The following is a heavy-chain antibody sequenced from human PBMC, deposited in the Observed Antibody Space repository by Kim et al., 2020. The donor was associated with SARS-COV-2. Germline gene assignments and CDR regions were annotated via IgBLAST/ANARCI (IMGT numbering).Heavy chain of an antibody. CDR1: GYTFTSYG. Sequence: ASVKVSCKASGYTFTSYGISWVRQAPGQGLEWMGWISAYNGNPNYAQKPQGRVTMTTDTSTRTAYMELRSLRSDDTAVYYCARVDSPSDIVVVPAAIHRYCYYGMDVWGQGTTVTVSS. D-gene: IGHD2-2*01. J-gene: IGHJ6*02. CDR3: ARVDSPSDIVVVPAAIHRYCYYGMDV. V-gene: IGHV1-18*04. CDR2: ISAYNGNP.